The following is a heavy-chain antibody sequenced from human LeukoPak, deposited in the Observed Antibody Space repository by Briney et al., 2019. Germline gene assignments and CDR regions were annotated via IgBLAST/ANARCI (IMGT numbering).Heavy chain of an antibody. V-gene: IGHV4-59*08. D-gene: IGHD6-6*01. CDR2: IYYSGGT. J-gene: IGHJ4*02. CDR3: ARLCDCSSFLSY. CDR1: GGSISSYY. Sequence: SETLSLTCTVSGGSISSYYWTLIRQPPGKGLGLEWIGYIYYSGGTNYNPSLKSRVTISIDTSKNQVSLKLSSVTAAGTAVYSCARLCDCSSFLSYCGQGTLVTVSS.